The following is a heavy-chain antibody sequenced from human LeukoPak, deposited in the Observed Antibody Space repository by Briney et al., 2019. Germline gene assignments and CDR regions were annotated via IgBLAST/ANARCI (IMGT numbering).Heavy chain of an antibody. V-gene: IGHV3-7*01. Sequence: GGSLRLSCTASGFTFGNYWMMWVRQAPGKGLEWVANINEDGSEKYYADSVEGRFTISRDNAKNSLDLQMNSLRADDTAIYYWAKRKIDYGGKGPLVTVPS. J-gene: IGHJ4*01. CDR3: AKRKIDY. CDR2: INEDGSEK. CDR1: GFTFGNYW.